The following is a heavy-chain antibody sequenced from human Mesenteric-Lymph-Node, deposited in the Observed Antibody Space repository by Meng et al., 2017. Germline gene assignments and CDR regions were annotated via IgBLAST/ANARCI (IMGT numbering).Heavy chain of an antibody. CDR3: ASFDHIPRRNYFDY. D-gene: IGHD2-21*01. V-gene: IGHV4-30-4*01. CDR2: IHHSGSA. Sequence: QVPLKGSGPGLVEPSQTLSLTCTFSGGSMSSGNYYWSWIRQPPGKGLEWIGYIHHSGSAYYNPSLKSRVSISVDTSKNQFSLNLNSMTAADTAVYYCASFDHIPRRNYFDYWGQGTLVTVSS. CDR1: GGSMSSGNYY. J-gene: IGHJ4*02.